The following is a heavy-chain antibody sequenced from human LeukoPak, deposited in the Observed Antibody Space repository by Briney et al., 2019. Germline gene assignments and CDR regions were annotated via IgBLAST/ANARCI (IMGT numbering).Heavy chain of an antibody. CDR1: GGTFSNFA. V-gene: IGHV1-69*13. J-gene: IGHJ5*02. D-gene: IGHD2-2*01. CDR3: ARVPPYCSTSTCYAPFDD. Sequence: ASVKVSCKASGGTFSNFAVSWVRQAPGQGLEWMGGIRPVFGATMYAENFQDRVAITADESSGTAYMELSSLKFDDTAVYYCARVPPYCSTSTCYAPFDDWGQGTLVTVSS. CDR2: IRPVFGAT.